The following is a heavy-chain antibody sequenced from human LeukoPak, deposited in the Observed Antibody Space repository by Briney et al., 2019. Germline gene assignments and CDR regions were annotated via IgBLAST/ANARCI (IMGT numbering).Heavy chain of an antibody. CDR2: IYYSGST. D-gene: IGHD5-18*01. J-gene: IGHJ4*02. CDR3: AGGHSYGSLIDY. CDR1: GVSISSGGYY. Sequence: PSETLSLTCTVSGVSISSGGYYWGWIRQHPGKGLEWIGYIYYSGSTYYSPSLKSRVTISLDTSKKQFSLKLSSVIAADTAVYYCAGGHSYGSLIDYWGQGVLVTVSS. V-gene: IGHV4-31*03.